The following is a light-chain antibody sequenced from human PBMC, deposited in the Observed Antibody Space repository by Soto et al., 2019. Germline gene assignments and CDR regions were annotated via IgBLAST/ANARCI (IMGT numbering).Light chain of an antibody. J-gene: IGKJ1*01. CDR2: DAS. CDR3: QQYNNWPPWT. Sequence: EIVLTQSPAPLSLPPGEIATIYCRASQSVSDKLAWYQQKPGQAPRLLIYDASTRATGIPARFSGSGSGTEFTLTISSLQSEDFAVYYCQQYNNWPPWTFGQGTKVDIK. V-gene: IGKV3D-15*01. CDR1: QSVSDK.